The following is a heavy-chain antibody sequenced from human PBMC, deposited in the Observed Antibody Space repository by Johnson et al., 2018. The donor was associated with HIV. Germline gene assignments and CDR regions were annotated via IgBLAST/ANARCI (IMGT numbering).Heavy chain of an antibody. Sequence: QVQLVESGGGVVQPGGFLRLSCAASGFTFRSYGMHWVRQAPGKGLEWVAFIRNDGSNKYYADSVKGRFTISRDISKNTLYLQMNSLRDEDTAVYYCAKGIAVATRHAFDIWGQGTMVTVSS. D-gene: IGHD6-19*01. CDR3: AKGIAVATRHAFDI. CDR1: GFTFRSYG. V-gene: IGHV3-30*02. CDR2: IRNDGSNK. J-gene: IGHJ3*02.